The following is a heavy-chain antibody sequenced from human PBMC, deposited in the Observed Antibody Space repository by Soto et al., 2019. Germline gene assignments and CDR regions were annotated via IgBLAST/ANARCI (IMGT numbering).Heavy chain of an antibody. Sequence: QVQLQESGPGLVKPSQTLSLTCTVSGGSISSGDYYWSWIRQPPGKGLEWIGYIYYSGSTYYNPSLKSRVTISVDTSKNQFSLKLSSVTAADTAVYYCARDRGGPSYDFWSGRLDWGQGTLVTVSS. CDR3: ARDRGGPSYDFWSGRLD. J-gene: IGHJ4*02. V-gene: IGHV4-30-4*01. CDR1: GGSISSGDYY. CDR2: IYYSGST. D-gene: IGHD3-3*01.